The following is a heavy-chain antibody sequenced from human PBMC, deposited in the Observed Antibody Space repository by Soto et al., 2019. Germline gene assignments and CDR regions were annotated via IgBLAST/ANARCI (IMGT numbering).Heavy chain of an antibody. D-gene: IGHD3-22*01. CDR2: IDPSDSQT. Sequence: GESLKISCKGSGYSFAGYWITWVRQKPGKGLEWMGRIDPSDSQTYYSPSFRGHVTISATKSITTVFLQWSSLRASDTAMYYCSRQISDSDKGHKFQYYFASWGQATSVTLSA. J-gene: IGHJ4*02. V-gene: IGHV5-10-1*01. CDR1: GYSFAGYW. CDR3: SRQISDSDKGHKFQYYFAS.